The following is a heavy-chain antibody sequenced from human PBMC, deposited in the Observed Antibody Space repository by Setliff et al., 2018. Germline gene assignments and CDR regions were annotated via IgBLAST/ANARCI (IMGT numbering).Heavy chain of an antibody. D-gene: IGHD2-15*01. J-gene: IGHJ4*02. CDR3: ARGTYANSWARFDF. Sequence: SETLSLTCAVSDDSTRNNNYFWAWIRQPPGKGLEWIGFMYHNGDTHYSPSLKSRVSLSXXTSKRQVSLKLNTATAADTAVYYCARGTYANSWARFDFWGRGTLVTVSS. V-gene: IGHV4-30-4*08. CDR1: DDSTRNNNYF. CDR2: MYHNGDT.